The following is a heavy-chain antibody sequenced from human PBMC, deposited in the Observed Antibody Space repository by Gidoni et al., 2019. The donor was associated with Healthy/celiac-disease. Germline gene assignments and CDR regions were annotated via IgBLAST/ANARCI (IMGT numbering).Heavy chain of an antibody. CDR2: ISSSSSYT. CDR3: ARLGVTMHSGVGY. D-gene: IGHD4-17*01. CDR1: GFTFSDYY. Sequence: QVHLVQSGGGLVKPGGSLRLSCAASGFTFSDYYMSWIRQAPGKGLEWVSYISSSSSYTNYADSVKGRFTISRDNAKNSLYLQMNSLRAEDTAVYYCARLGVTMHSGVGYWGQGTLVTVSS. J-gene: IGHJ4*02. V-gene: IGHV3-11*05.